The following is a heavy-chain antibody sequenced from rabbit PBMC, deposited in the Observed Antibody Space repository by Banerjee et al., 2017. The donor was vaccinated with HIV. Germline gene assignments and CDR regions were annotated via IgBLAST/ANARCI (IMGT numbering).Heavy chain of an antibody. CDR1: GFSFTNKYV. CDR3: ARTNAGGYGYYL. CDR2: IYAGSSDNT. J-gene: IGHJ4*01. D-gene: IGHD6-1*01. V-gene: IGHV1S45*01. Sequence: QEQLEESGGDLVKPEGSLTLTCTASGFSFTNKYVMCWVRQAPGKGLEWIACIYAGSSDNTYYASWAKGRFTISKTSSTTVTLQMTSLTAADTATYFCARTNAGGYGYYLWGQGTLVTVS.